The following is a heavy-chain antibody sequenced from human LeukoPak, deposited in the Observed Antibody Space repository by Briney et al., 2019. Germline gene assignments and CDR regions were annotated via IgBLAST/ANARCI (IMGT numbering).Heavy chain of an antibody. Sequence: SETLSLTCTVSGGSISSYYWSWIRQPAGKGLEWIGRIYTSGSTNYNPSLKSRVTMSVDTSKNQLSLKLSSVTAADTAVYYCARDRGDGYKLDAFDIWGQGTMVTVSS. CDR2: IYTSGST. CDR1: GGSISSYY. J-gene: IGHJ3*02. V-gene: IGHV4-4*07. CDR3: ARDRGDGYKLDAFDI. D-gene: IGHD5-24*01.